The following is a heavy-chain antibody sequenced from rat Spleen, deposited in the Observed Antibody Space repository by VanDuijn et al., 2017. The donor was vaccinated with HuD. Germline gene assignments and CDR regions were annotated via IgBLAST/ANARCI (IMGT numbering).Heavy chain of an antibody. CDR3: AIYIVNYGSYPWDY. Sequence: VQLQESGPGLVKPSQSLSLTCSVAAYSITSSYRWSWIRQFPGNKLEWMGYINSAGSSNYNPSRKSRISITRNTSKNQFFLQVNSVTTEDTATYYCAIYIVNYGSYPWDYWGQGVMVTVSS. J-gene: IGHJ2*01. V-gene: IGHV3-3*01. CDR2: INSAGSS. D-gene: IGHD1-3*01. CDR1: AYSITSSYR.